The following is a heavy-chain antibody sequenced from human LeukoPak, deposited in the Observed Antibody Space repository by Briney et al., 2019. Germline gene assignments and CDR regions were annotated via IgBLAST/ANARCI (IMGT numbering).Heavy chain of an antibody. CDR1: GGTFSSYA. Sequence: SVKVSCKASGGTFSSYAISWVRQAPGQGLEWMGGIIPIFGTANYAQKFQGRVTITADESTSTAYMELSSLRSEDTAVYYCARLGHCSSTSCYHLFDYWGQGTLVTVSS. CDR3: ARLGHCSSTSCYHLFDY. V-gene: IGHV1-69*13. J-gene: IGHJ4*02. CDR2: IIPIFGTA. D-gene: IGHD2-2*01.